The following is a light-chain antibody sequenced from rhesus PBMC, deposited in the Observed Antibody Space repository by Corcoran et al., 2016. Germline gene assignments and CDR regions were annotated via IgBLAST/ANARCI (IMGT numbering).Light chain of an antibody. CDR1: QGISND. Sequence: DIQMTQSQSSLSASVGDRVTITCRARQGISNDLAWYQTKTGKTPRIMIYEASILQSGIPSGFRGSGVGTDFALTISSLQPEDFATYYCQHYYSYPDTFGQGTKVEIK. CDR2: EAS. J-gene: IGKJ2*01. V-gene: IGKV1-25*01. CDR3: QHYYSYPDT.